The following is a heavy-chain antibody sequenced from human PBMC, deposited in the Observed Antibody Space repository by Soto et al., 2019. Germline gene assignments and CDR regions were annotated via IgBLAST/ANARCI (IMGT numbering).Heavy chain of an antibody. Sequence: SETLSLTCAVSGGSIGSGGYYWSWIRQHPGKGLEWIGYIYYSGTTYYNPSLKSRVTISVDTSKNQFSLKLSSVTAADTAVYYCARGSGRYYRFFDYWGQGTLVTVSS. D-gene: IGHD3-10*01. CDR1: GGSIGSGGYY. CDR3: ARGSGRYYRFFDY. V-gene: IGHV4-31*11. CDR2: IYYSGTT. J-gene: IGHJ4*02.